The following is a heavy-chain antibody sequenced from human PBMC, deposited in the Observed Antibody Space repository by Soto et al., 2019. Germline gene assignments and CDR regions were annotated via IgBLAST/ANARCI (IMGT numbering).Heavy chain of an antibody. J-gene: IGHJ4*02. V-gene: IGHV3-23*01. Sequence: PGGSLRLSCAASGFTFSSYAMSWVRQAPGKGLEWVSAISGSGGSTYYADSVKGRFTISRDNSKNTLYLQMNSLRAEDTAVYYCAKELTTDIVVVPAAGPSDYWGQGTLVTVSS. D-gene: IGHD2-2*01. CDR1: GFTFSSYA. CDR2: ISGSGGST. CDR3: AKELTTDIVVVPAAGPSDY.